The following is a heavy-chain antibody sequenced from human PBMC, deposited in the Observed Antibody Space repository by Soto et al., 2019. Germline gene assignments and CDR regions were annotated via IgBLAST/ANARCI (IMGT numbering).Heavy chain of an antibody. CDR2: ISYDGSNK. CDR3: AKGSNYCGGDCYYHYYGMDV. J-gene: IGHJ6*02. CDR1: GFTFSSYG. Sequence: GGSLRLSCAASGFTFSSYGMHWVRQAPGKGLEWVAVISYDGSNKYYADSVKGRFTISRDNSKNTLYLQMNSLRAEDTAVYYCAKGSNYCGGDCYYHYYGMDVWGQGTTVTVSS. V-gene: IGHV3-30*18. D-gene: IGHD2-21*02.